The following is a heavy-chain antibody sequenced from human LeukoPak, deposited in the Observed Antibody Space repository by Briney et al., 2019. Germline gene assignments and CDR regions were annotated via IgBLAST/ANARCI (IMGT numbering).Heavy chain of an antibody. CDR2: IKTRSNNYAT. CDR1: GFTFSGST. V-gene: IGHV3-73*01. J-gene: IGHJ4*02. CDR3: AKVGSVQLWFFDY. Sequence: GGSLKLSCATSGFTFSGSTIQWVRQASGKGLEWLGQIKTRSNNYATVYPASLQGRFTISRDDSRDTAFLQMNSLKTDDTAVYYCAKVGSVQLWFFDYWGQGTLVTVSS. D-gene: IGHD5-18*01.